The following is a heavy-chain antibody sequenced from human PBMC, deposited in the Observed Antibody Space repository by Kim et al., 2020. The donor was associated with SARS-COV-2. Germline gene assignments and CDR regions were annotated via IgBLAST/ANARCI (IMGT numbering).Heavy chain of an antibody. V-gene: IGHV3-21*01. J-gene: IGHJ4*02. CDR3: AREASSGWTYYFDY. Sequence: ADSVKGRFTISRDNAKNSLYLQMNSLRAEDTAVYYCAREASSGWTYYFDYWGQGTLVTVSS. D-gene: IGHD6-19*01.